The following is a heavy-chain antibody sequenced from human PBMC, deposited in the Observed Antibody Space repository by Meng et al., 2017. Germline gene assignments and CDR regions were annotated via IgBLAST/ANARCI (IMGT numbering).Heavy chain of an antibody. V-gene: IGHV3-11*01. J-gene: IGHJ4*02. Sequence: GGSLRLSCAASTFSLSGYDMSWSRQAPGKGLEWVSYISSSGATIFYADSVKGRFTISRDNTKNSLYLQMNSLRVEDTAVYYCARDPLGIAVAATGAYWGQGTLVTVSS. D-gene: IGHD6-19*01. CDR1: TFSLSGYD. CDR3: ARDPLGIAVAATGAY. CDR2: ISSSGATI.